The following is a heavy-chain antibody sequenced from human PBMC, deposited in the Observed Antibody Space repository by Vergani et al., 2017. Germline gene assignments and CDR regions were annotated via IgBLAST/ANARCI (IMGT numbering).Heavy chain of an antibody. J-gene: IGHJ4*02. CDR3: GRGSDNYN. CDR2: IRYDGSNK. V-gene: IGHV3-30*02. Sequence: QVQLQESGPGLVKPSETLTLTCDVSDSSIMTNPYWGWFRQSPGKGLEWVAYIRYDGSNKYYADSVKGRFTISRDNSKNTLYLQMNSLRVEDTAVYYCGRGSDNYNWGQGTLVTVSS. D-gene: IGHD5-24*01. CDR1: DSSIMTNPY.